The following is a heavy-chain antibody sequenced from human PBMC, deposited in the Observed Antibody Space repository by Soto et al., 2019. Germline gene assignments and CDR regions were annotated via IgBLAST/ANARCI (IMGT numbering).Heavy chain of an antibody. CDR3: ARELRGYSYFAYYGMDV. V-gene: IGHV3-33*01. CDR2: IWYAGSNK. Sequence: QVQLVQSGGGVVQPGRSLRLSCAASGFTFSGYGMHWVRQATGKGLEWVANIWYAGSNKYYADSLKGRFTISRDDSKNTLYLQMNSLRAEDTAVYYCARELRGYSYFAYYGMDVWGEGTTVTVSS. D-gene: IGHD5-18*01. CDR1: GFTFSGYG. J-gene: IGHJ6*04.